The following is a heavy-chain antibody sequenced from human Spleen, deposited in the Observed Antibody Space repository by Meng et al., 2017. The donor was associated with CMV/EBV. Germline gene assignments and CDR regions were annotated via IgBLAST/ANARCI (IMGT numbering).Heavy chain of an antibody. Sequence: GGSLRLSCAASGFTFSSYSMNWVRQAPGKGLEWVSSISSSSSYIYYADSVKGRFTISRDNAKNSLYLQMSSLRAEDTAVYYCARDLSSGWSDYYYYGMDVWGQGTTVTVSS. J-gene: IGHJ6*02. CDR2: ISSSSSYI. CDR1: GFTFSSYS. CDR3: ARDLSSGWSDYYYYGMDV. V-gene: IGHV3-21*01. D-gene: IGHD6-19*01.